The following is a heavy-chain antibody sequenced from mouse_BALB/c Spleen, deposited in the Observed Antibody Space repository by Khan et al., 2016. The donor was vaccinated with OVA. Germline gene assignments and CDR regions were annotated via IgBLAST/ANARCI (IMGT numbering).Heavy chain of an antibody. CDR3: ARSIMAN. Sequence: EVKLEESGPGLVKPSQSLTLTCTVTGYSITSDYAWNWIRQFPGKKLEWMGYISYSGSTSYNPSLKSRISITRDTSKNQFFLQLNSVTTEDTATYYCARSIMANWGQGTTLTVSS. CDR1: GYSITSDYA. CDR2: ISYSGST. J-gene: IGHJ2*01. V-gene: IGHV3-2*02.